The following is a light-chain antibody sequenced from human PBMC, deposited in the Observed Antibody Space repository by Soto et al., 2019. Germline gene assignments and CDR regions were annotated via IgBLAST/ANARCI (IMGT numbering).Light chain of an antibody. CDR1: HSVSSNY. CDR2: DVS. V-gene: IGKV3-20*01. J-gene: IGKJ1*01. CDR3: PQYGISPT. Sequence: EIVLMQSPGTLSLSPGERATLSCRSSHSVSSNYLAWYQQKPGQAPRLLIYDVSSRATGIPDRFSGSGSGTDFTLTISRLEPVDFAVYYCPQYGISPTFGQGTKVEIK.